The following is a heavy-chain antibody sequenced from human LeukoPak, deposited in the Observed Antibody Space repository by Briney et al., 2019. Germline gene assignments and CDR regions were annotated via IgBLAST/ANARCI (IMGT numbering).Heavy chain of an antibody. CDR3: TSAIVVVPAAMSHYYYYGMDV. V-gene: IGHV3-73*01. CDR2: IRSKANSYAT. CDR1: GFTFSGSA. J-gene: IGHJ6*02. Sequence: PGGSLRLSCAASGFTFSGSAMHWVRQASGKGLEWVGRIRSKANSYATAYAASVKGRFTISRDDSKNTACLQMNSLKTEDTAVYYCTSAIVVVPAAMSHYYYYGMDVWGQGTTVTVSS. D-gene: IGHD2-2*01.